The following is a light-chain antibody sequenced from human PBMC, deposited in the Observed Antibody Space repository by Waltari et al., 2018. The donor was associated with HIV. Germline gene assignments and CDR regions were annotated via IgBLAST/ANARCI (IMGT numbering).Light chain of an antibody. CDR3: QERSNWPSLT. J-gene: IGKJ4*01. CDR1: QSVRRY. V-gene: IGKV3-11*01. Sequence: IVLTQSPATLSLSPGERASLSCRASQSVRRYLAWYQQKPGQAPRLLIYEASTRATGVPARFSGSGSGTDFTLTISSLEPEDFAIYYCQERSNWPSLTFGGGTRLEMK. CDR2: EAS.